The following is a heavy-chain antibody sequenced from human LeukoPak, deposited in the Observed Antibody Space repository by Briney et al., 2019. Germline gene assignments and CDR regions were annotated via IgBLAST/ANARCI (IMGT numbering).Heavy chain of an antibody. CDR2: IYSAGGT. J-gene: IGHJ5*02. D-gene: IGHD2-21*01. V-gene: IGHV3-53*01. Sequence: PGGSLRLSCAASGFTVSNNYMSWVRRAAGKGLEWVALIYSAGGTYYADSVKGRFTTSRDNSKNTLHLQMNSLRAEDTAVYYCVRNSGELGAWGQGTLVTVSS. CDR1: GFTVSNNY. CDR3: VRNSGELGA.